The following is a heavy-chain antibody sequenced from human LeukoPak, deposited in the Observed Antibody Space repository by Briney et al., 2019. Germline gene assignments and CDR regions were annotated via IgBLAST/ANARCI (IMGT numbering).Heavy chain of an antibody. V-gene: IGHV4-39*01. CDR2: IYYSGRT. CDR3: ARRRYYDGSGYLE. CDR1: GDSVSRSDSY. J-gene: IGHJ1*01. D-gene: IGHD3-22*01. Sequence: SETLSPTCSVSGDSVSRSDSYWDWIRQPPGKGLEWIGTIYYSGRTYYSPSLKSRVTMSVDPSNNQFSLNLRSVTAADTALYYCARRRYYDGSGYLEWGQGTLLSVSS.